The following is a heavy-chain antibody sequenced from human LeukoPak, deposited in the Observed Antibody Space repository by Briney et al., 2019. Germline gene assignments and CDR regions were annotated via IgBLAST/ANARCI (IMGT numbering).Heavy chain of an antibody. CDR3: AKPGSYAPGSSIR. Sequence: GGSLRLSCAASGFTFSSYAMSWVRQALGKGLEWVSAISGSGGSTYYADSVKGRFTISRDNSKNTLYLQMNSLRAEDTAVYYCAKPGSYAPGSSIRGGQGTLVTVSS. J-gene: IGHJ4*02. D-gene: IGHD1-26*01. CDR2: ISGSGGST. V-gene: IGHV3-23*01. CDR1: GFTFSSYA.